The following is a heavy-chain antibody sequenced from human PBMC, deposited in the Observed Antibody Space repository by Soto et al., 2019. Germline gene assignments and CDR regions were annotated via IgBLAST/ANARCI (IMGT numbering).Heavy chain of an antibody. CDR1: GYTFTSYG. V-gene: IGHV1-18*04. J-gene: IGHJ5*02. CDR3: ARDREYYDSSGIKPHWFDH. Sequence: ASVNVSCKASGYTFTSYGISWVRQAPGQGLEWMGWISAYNGNTNYAQKLQGRVTMTTDTSTSTAYMELRSLRSDDTAVYYCARDREYYDSSGIKPHWFDHWGQGTLVTVSS. CDR2: ISAYNGNT. D-gene: IGHD3-22*01.